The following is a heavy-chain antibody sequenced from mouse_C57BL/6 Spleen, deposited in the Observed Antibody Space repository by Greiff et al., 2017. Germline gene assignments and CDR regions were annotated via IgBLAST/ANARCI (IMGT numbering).Heavy chain of an antibody. V-gene: IGHV5-9-1*02. CDR3: TREGDLPYAMDY. CDR1: GFTFGSYA. CDR2: ISSGGDYI. Sequence: EVQVVESGEGLVKPGGSLKLSCAASGFTFGSYAMSWVRQTPEKRLEWVAYISSGGDYIYYADTMKGRFTISRDNARNTLYLQMSSLKSEDTAMYYCTREGDLPYAMDYWGQGTSVTVSS. J-gene: IGHJ4*01.